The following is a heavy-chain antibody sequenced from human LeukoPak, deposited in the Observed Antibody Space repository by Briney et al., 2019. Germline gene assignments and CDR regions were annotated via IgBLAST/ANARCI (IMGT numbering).Heavy chain of an antibody. D-gene: IGHD5-18*01. CDR2: IYYSGTT. CDR1: GGSISPYY. CDR3: ARAPGYRLDY. V-gene: IGHV4-59*12. Sequence: PSETLSLTCTVSGGSISPYYWSWIRQPPGKGLEWIGYIYYSGTTNYNPSLKSRVTISVDTSKNQFSLKLSSVTAADTAVYYCARAPGYRLDYWGQGTLVTVSS. J-gene: IGHJ4*02.